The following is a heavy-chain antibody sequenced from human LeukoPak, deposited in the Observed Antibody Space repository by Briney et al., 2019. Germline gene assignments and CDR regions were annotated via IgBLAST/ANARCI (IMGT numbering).Heavy chain of an antibody. CDR1: GGSISSYY. CDR2: IYYSRST. Sequence: SETLSLXCTVSGGSISSYYWTWSRLPPGKGLEWIGYIYYSRSTNYNLSLKSRVTISLDTSKNQFSLNLSSVTAADTAVYYCARDLGGGYGTWFDPWGRGTLVIVSS. CDR3: ARDLGGGYGTWFDP. D-gene: IGHD3-16*01. V-gene: IGHV4-59*01. J-gene: IGHJ5*02.